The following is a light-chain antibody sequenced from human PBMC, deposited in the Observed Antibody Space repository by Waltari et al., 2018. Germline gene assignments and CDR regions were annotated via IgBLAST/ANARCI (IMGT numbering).Light chain of an antibody. CDR2: DVS. J-gene: IGLJ2*01. V-gene: IGLV2-14*03. CDR3: SSYTSSSTVV. CDR1: SSAGGGYNS. Sequence: QSALTQPASVSGSPGQSITISCTGTSSAGGGYNSVSWYQPHPGKAPKLMIYDVSKRPSGVSNRFSGSKSGNTASLTISGLQAEDEADYYCSSYTSSSTVVFGGGTKLTVL.